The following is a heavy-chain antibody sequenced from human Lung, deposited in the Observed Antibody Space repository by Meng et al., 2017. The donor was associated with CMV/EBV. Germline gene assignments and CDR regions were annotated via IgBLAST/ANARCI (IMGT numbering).Heavy chain of an antibody. CDR2: IIPILGIA. CDR1: GDTFRSHA. J-gene: IGHJ4*02. D-gene: IGHD3-22*01. CDR3: ARALYYYDSSGYYPYFDY. V-gene: IGHV1-69*10. Sequence: SXXVSXKASGDTFRSHAISWVRQAPGQGLEWMGGIIPILGIATYAQKFQGRVTIAADKSTTTAYMELSRLRSEDTAVYFCARALYYYDSSGYYPYFDYWXQGKLV.